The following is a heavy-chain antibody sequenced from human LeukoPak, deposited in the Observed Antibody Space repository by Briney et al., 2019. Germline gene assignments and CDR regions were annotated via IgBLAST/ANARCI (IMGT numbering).Heavy chain of an antibody. V-gene: IGHV4-59*01. CDR2: IYYSGST. J-gene: IGHJ4*02. Sequence: SETLSLTCTVSGGSISSYYWSWIRQPPGKGLEWIGYIYYSGSTNYNPSLKSRVTISVDTSKNQFSLKLSSVTAADTAVYYCARSLDSYSSSSYYFDYWGQGTLVTVSS. CDR1: GGSISSYY. D-gene: IGHD6-6*01. CDR3: ARSLDSYSSSSYYFDY.